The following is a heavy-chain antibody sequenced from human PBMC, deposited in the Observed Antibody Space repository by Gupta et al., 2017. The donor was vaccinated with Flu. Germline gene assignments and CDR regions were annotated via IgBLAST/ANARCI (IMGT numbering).Heavy chain of an antibody. CDR3: ARDGDVDTAMVTPGDNFDH. V-gene: IGHV3-74*01. Sequence: GWVSRINTDGTILTYADSVRGRFAISRDNAENTVFLQMNSLRADDTAVYYCARDGDVDTAMVTPGDNFDHWGQGTLVTVSS. J-gene: IGHJ5*02. CDR2: INTDGTIL. D-gene: IGHD5-18*01.